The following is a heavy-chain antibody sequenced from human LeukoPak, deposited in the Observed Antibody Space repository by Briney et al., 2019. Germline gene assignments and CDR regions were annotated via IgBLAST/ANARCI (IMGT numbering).Heavy chain of an antibody. J-gene: IGHJ4*02. CDR3: ASSRVYGYHDY. V-gene: IGHV3-74*01. Sequence: GGSLRLSCAASGFTFSTYWMHWVRQAPGKGLVWVSRVSTDGSTTTYADSVKGRFTISRDNSKNTLYLQMNSLRAEDTAVYYCASSRVYGYHDYWGQGTLVTVSS. CDR1: GFTFSTYW. D-gene: IGHD5-18*01. CDR2: VSTDGSTT.